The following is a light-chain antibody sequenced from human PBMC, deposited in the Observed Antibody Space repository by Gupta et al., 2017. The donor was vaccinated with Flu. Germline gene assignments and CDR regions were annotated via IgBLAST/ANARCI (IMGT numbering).Light chain of an antibody. V-gene: IGKV1-5*03. Sequence: DIQMTQSPSTLSASVGDRVTISCRASQNINNWLAWYQQNQGKAPKLLIYHVSTLQSEVPSRFSGSGSGTDFTLTISSLQPDDFATYYCQQYNNFPYSFGQGTKLEIK. CDR1: QNINNW. J-gene: IGKJ2*03. CDR3: QQYNNFPYS. CDR2: HVS.